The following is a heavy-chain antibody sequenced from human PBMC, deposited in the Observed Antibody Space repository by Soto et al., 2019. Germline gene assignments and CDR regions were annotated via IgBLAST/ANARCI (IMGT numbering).Heavy chain of an antibody. CDR3: VKDRVPGAYGHYYGMDV. D-gene: IGHD5-12*01. V-gene: IGHV3-30*18. J-gene: IGHJ6*02. Sequence: QVQLVESGGGVVQPGRSLRLSCRVSGITLNISGIHWVRQAPGKGLEWMAVISHDGSEQYYADSMKGRLNISRDNSKNTVNLQMNSLRGEDTAIYYCVKDRVPGAYGHYYGMDVWGQGTTVTVSS. CDR1: GITLNISG. CDR2: ISHDGSEQ.